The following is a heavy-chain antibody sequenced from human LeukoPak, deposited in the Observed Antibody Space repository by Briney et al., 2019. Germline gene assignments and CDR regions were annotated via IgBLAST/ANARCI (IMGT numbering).Heavy chain of an antibody. J-gene: IGHJ5*02. D-gene: IGHD3-10*01. Sequence: PSGTLSLTCAVSGGSISSSNWWSWVRQPPGKGLGLIGEIYHSGNTNYNPSLKSRVTISADKSKNQFSLKLSSVTAADTAVYYCARRGGSGRQNWFDPWGQGTLGTVSS. CDR1: GGSISSSNW. V-gene: IGHV4-4*02. CDR3: ARRGGSGRQNWFDP. CDR2: IYHSGNT.